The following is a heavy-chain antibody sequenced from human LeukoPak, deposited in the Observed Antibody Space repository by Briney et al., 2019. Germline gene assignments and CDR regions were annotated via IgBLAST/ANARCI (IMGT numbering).Heavy chain of an antibody. CDR1: GFTFSNYA. Sequence: GGSLRLSCAASGFTFSNYAMSWVRQAPGKGLGWGSAISGSGDNTYYADSVKGRFTISRENSKNNLYLQMNSLRAEDTAVYYCGIQLWSDYFDYWGQGTLVTVSS. CDR3: GIQLWSDYFDY. D-gene: IGHD5-18*01. V-gene: IGHV3-23*01. CDR2: ISGSGDNT. J-gene: IGHJ4*02.